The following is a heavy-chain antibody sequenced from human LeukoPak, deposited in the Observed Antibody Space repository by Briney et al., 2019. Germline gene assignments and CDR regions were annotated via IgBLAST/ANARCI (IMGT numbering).Heavy chain of an antibody. CDR1: GFTFSSYW. CDR2: IKQDGSEK. CDR3: ARDGSERGPNDAFDI. D-gene: IGHD1-14*01. V-gene: IGHV3-7*01. J-gene: IGHJ3*02. Sequence: GGSLTLSCAASGFTFSSYWMSWVRQAPGKGLEWVANIKQDGSEKYYVDSVKGRFTISRDNAKNSLYLKMNSLRAEDTAVYYCARDGSERGPNDAFDIWGQGTMVTVSS.